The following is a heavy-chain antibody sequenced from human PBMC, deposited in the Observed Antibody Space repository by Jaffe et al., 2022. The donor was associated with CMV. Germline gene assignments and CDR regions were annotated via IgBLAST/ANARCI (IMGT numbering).Heavy chain of an antibody. CDR3: AREGLGYSSGWYRTFDY. CDR2: ISSSGSTI. V-gene: IGHV3-48*03. J-gene: IGHJ4*02. Sequence: EVQLVESGGGLVQPGGSLRLSCAASGFTFSSYEMNWVRQAPGKGLEWVSYISSSGSTIYYADSVKGRFTISRDNAKNSLYLQMNSLRAEDTAVYYCAREGLGYSSGWYRTFDYWGQGTLVTVSS. CDR1: GFTFSSYE. D-gene: IGHD6-19*01.